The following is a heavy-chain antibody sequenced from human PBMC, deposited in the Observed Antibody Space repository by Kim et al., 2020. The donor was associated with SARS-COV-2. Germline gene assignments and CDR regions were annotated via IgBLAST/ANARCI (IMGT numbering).Heavy chain of an antibody. CDR3: AKDSGRITMIVVVITGIDY. V-gene: IGHV3-30*02. J-gene: IGHJ4*02. Sequence: VRFTISRDNSKNTLYLQMNSLRAEDTAVYYCAKDSGRITMIVVVITGIDYWGQGTLVTVSS. D-gene: IGHD3-22*01.